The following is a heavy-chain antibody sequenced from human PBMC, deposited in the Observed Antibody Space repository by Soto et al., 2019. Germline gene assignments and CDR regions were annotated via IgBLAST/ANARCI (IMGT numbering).Heavy chain of an antibody. CDR3: ARIQLGYDAFDI. CDR2: ISSSSSYI. Sequence: EVQLVESGGGLVKPGGSLRLSCAASGFTFSSYSMNWVRQAPGKGLVWVSSISSSSSYIYYADSVKGRFTISRDNAMNSLDLQMNSLTAGDTAVYCCARIQLGYDAFDIWGQGTMVTVSS. D-gene: IGHD6-6*01. V-gene: IGHV3-21*01. CDR1: GFTFSSYS. J-gene: IGHJ3*02.